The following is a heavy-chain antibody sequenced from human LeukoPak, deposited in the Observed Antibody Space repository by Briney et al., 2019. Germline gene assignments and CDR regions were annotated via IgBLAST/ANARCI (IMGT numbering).Heavy chain of an antibody. CDR2: ISWNSGSI. J-gene: IGHJ5*02. CDR1: GFTFDDYA. D-gene: IGHD3-10*01. V-gene: IGHV3-9*01. Sequence: GGSLRLSCAASGFTFDDYAMHWVRQAPWKGLEWVSGISWNSGSIGYADSVKGRFTISRGNAKNSLYLQMNSLRAEDTALYYCAKTSYYYGSESWGQGTLVTV. CDR3: AKTSYYYGSES.